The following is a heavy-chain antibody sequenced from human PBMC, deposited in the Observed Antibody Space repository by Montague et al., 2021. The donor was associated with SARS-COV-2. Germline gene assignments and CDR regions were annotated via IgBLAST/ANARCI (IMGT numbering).Heavy chain of an antibody. Sequence: SETLSLTCTVFGGSISSFYWSWFRQPPGKGLEWIGYISESGSTNYNPSLTSRVTMSVDTSKNQFSLRVNSVTAADTAVYYCARHYSATLPAVYWGQGTLVTVSS. V-gene: IGHV4-59*08. CDR1: GGSISSFY. CDR2: ISESGST. CDR3: ARHYSATLPAVY. D-gene: IGHD2-15*01. J-gene: IGHJ4*02.